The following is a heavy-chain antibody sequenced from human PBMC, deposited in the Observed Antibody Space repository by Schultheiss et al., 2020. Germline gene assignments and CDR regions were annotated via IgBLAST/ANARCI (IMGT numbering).Heavy chain of an antibody. CDR1: GFTFSGSA. CDR3: ARGVTIRNWFDP. CDR2: IRSKANSYAT. V-gene: IGHV3-73*01. Sequence: GGSLRLSCAASGFTFSGSAMHWVRQASGKGLEWVGRIRSKANSYATAYAASVKGRFTISRDDSKNTAYLQMNSLKTEDTAVYYCARGVTIRNWFDPWGQGTLVTVSS. J-gene: IGHJ5*02. D-gene: IGHD3-9*01.